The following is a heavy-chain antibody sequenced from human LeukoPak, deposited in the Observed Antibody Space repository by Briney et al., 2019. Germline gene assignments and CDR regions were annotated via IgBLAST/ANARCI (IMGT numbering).Heavy chain of an antibody. D-gene: IGHD4-17*01. V-gene: IGHV4-30-4*01. CDR3: ARDRFIYGDYGSHHFDY. Sequence: SQTLSLTCTVSGGSISGGDYYWSWIRQPPGRGLEWIGYIYSSGRTYYNPSLKSRIAMSVDTSKNQFSLKLNSVTAADTAVYFCARDRFIYGDYGSHHFDYWGQGTLVTVSS. J-gene: IGHJ4*02. CDR1: GGSISGGDYY. CDR2: IYSSGRT.